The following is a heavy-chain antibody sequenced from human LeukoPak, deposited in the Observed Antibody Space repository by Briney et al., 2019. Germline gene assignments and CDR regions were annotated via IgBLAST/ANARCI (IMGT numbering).Heavy chain of an antibody. Sequence: SVKVSCKASGGTFSSYAISWVRQAPGQGLEWMGGIIPIFGTANYAQKFQGRVTITADESTSTAYMELSSLRSEGTAVYYCARGRRDYLYYYYYMDVWGKGTTVTVSS. CDR3: ARGRRDYLYYYYYMDV. D-gene: IGHD4-11*01. CDR1: GGTFSSYA. J-gene: IGHJ6*03. V-gene: IGHV1-69*13. CDR2: IIPIFGTA.